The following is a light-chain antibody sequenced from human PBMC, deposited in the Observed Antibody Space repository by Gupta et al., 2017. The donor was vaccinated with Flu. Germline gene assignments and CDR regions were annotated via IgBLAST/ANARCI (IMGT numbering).Light chain of an antibody. CDR2: KDS. J-gene: IGLJ1*01. Sequence: SGDALPKQYAYWYQQKPGQAPVLVIYKDSERPSGIPERFSGSSSGTTVTLTISGVQAEDEADYYCQSADSSGTYVFGAGTKVTVL. CDR1: ALPKQY. V-gene: IGLV3-25*03. CDR3: QSADSSGTYV.